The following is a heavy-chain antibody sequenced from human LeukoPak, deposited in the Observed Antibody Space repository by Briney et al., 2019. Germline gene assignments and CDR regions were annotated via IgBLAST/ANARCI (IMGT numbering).Heavy chain of an antibody. Sequence: SETLSLTCAVYGGSFSGYYWSWIRQPPGKGLEWIGEINHSGSTNYNPSLKSRVTISVDTSKNQFSLKLSSVTAADTAVYYCARGRGYSYGHYFDYWGQGTLVTVSS. V-gene: IGHV4-34*01. CDR2: INHSGST. CDR3: ARGRGYSYGHYFDY. J-gene: IGHJ4*02. CDR1: GGSFSGYY. D-gene: IGHD5-18*01.